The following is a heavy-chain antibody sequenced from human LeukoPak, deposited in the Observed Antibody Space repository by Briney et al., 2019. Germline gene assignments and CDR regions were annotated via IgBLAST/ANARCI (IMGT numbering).Heavy chain of an antibody. CDR3: ARVEEGYGSGRRENYYYYYMDV. V-gene: IGHV4-59*01. Sequence: PSETLSLTCTVSGGSLSSYYWSWIRQPPGKGLEWIGYIYYSGSTNYNPSLKSRVTISVDTSKNQFSLKLSSVTAADTALYYCARVEEGYGSGRRENYYYYYMDVWGKGTTVTISS. CDR2: IYYSGST. J-gene: IGHJ6*03. D-gene: IGHD3-10*01. CDR1: GGSLSSYY.